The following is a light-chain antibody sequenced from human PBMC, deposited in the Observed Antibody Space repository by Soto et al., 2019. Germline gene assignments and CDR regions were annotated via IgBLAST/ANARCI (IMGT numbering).Light chain of an antibody. J-gene: IGLJ1*01. Sequence: HPLAVSWSPGDSVTISCTGTSSDVGAYNYVSWYQQHPGKAPKLMTYDVSKRPSGVPDRFSGSKSGNTASLTISGLQAEDHADYYCCSYADNYSYVFGTGTKVTVL. CDR1: SSDVGAYNY. V-gene: IGLV2-11*01. CDR2: DVS. CDR3: CSYADNYSYV.